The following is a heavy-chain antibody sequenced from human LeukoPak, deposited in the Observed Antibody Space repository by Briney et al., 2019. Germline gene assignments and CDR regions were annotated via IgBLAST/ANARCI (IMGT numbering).Heavy chain of an antibody. V-gene: IGHV3-30*04. CDR1: GFTFSSYA. J-gene: IGHJ4*02. Sequence: GGSLRLSCAASGFTFSSYAMHWVRQAPGKGLEWVAVISYDGSNKYYADSVKGRFTISRDNSKNTLYLQMNSLRAEDTAVYYCARDVYYYYDSSGFLGGFDYWGQGTLVTVSS. CDR2: ISYDGSNK. D-gene: IGHD3-22*01. CDR3: ARDVYYYYDSSGFLGGFDY.